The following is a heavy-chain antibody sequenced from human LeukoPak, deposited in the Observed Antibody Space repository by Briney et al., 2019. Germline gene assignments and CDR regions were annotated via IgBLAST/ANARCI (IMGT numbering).Heavy chain of an antibody. Sequence: GGSLRLSCAASGFTFSNYWMHWVRQGPGMGLVWVSRIQSDGSSTDYADSVKGRFTISRDNAKNTLYLQMNSLRVEDTAVYYCARAGGIDNLWGQGTLVTVSS. CDR2: IQSDGSST. V-gene: IGHV3-74*01. CDR3: ARAGGIDNL. CDR1: GFTFSNYW. D-gene: IGHD2-21*01. J-gene: IGHJ4*02.